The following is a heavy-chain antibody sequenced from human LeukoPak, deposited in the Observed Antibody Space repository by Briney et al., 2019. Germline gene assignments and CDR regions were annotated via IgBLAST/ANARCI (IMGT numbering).Heavy chain of an antibody. Sequence: PGGSLRLSCAASGFTFSSYAMSWVRQAPGKGLEWVSAISGSGGSTYYADSVKGRFTISRDNSKNTLYLQMNSLRAEDTAVYYCAKTPSHTAGYDFWSGPEVDYMDVWGKGTTVTVSS. J-gene: IGHJ6*03. D-gene: IGHD3-3*01. CDR2: ISGSGGST. V-gene: IGHV3-23*01. CDR1: GFTFSSYA. CDR3: AKTPSHTAGYDFWSGPEVDYMDV.